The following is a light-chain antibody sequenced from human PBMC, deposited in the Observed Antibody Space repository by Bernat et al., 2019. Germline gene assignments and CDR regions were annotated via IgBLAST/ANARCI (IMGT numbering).Light chain of an antibody. CDR2: QDS. CDR1: KLGDKY. J-gene: IGLJ1*01. V-gene: IGLV3-1*01. CDR3: QAWDSSTAV. Sequence: SYELTQPPSVSVSPGQPASITCSGAKLGDKYACWYQQKPGQSPVLVIYQDSKRPSGLPERFSGSNSGNTATLTISGTQAMEEADYYCQAWDSSTAVFGTGTKVTVL.